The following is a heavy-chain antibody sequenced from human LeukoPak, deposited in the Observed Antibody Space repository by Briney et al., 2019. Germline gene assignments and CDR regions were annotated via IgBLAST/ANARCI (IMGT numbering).Heavy chain of an antibody. D-gene: IGHD6-13*01. CDR3: ARTASRTSPDY. V-gene: IGHV3-30-3*01. Sequence: GGSLRLSCAASGFTFSSYAMDWVRQAPGKGLEWVAVISYDGSNKHYADSVKGRFTISRDNSKNTLYLQMNSLRGEDTAVYYCARTASRTSPDYWGQGTLVTVSS. CDR2: ISYDGSNK. J-gene: IGHJ4*02. CDR1: GFTFSSYA.